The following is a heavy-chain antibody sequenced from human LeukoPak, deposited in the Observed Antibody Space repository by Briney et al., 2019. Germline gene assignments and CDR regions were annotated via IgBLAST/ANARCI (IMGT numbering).Heavy chain of an antibody. CDR2: IYASGST. D-gene: IGHD5-18*01. Sequence: SETLSLTCTVSGGSISSYYWSWIRQPAGKGLEWIGRIYASGSTNYDPSLKSRVTMSVDTSKNQFSLKLSSVTAADTAVYYCARGGYSYGLDYWGQGTLVTVSS. J-gene: IGHJ4*02. CDR1: GGSISSYY. V-gene: IGHV4-4*07. CDR3: ARGGYSYGLDY.